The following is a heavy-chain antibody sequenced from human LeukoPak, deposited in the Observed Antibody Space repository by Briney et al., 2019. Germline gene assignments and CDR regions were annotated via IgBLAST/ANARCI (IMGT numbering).Heavy chain of an antibody. CDR2: ISHDGGSK. D-gene: IGHD3-16*01. CDR1: GFILSTYV. CDR3: ARGDLHYHDSTRRGFDI. Sequence: GGSLRLSCEASGFILSTYVMHWVRQAPGKGLEWLAVISHDGGSKYTADSVKGQFIISRDNSKNTLFLQVNSLRPDDTAVYYCARGDLHYHDSTRRGFDIWGQGTMVTVSS. V-gene: IGHV3-30*03. J-gene: IGHJ3*02.